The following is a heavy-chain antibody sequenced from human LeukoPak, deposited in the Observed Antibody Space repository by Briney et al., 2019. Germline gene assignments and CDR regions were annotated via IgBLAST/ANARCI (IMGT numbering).Heavy chain of an antibody. Sequence: SQTLSLTCAVSGGSISSGGYSWSWIRQPPGKGVEWIGYIYHSGSTYYNPSLKSRVTISVDRSKNQFSLKLSSVTAADTAVYYCARGSSGGSNYFDYWGQGTLVTVSS. CDR3: ARGSSGGSNYFDY. D-gene: IGHD3-10*01. CDR1: GGSISSGGYS. V-gene: IGHV4-30-2*01. CDR2: IYHSGST. J-gene: IGHJ4*02.